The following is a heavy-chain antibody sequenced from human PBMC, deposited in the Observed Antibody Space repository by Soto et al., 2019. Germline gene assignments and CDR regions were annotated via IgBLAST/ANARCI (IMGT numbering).Heavy chain of an antibody. CDR2: ISGSGDYT. Sequence: EVQLLESGGGLVRPGGSLRLSCAASGFTFDSYAMNWVRQAPGKGLEWVSTISGSGDYTYYTDSVKGRFTISRDNSKNMMDLQMNSLRAEDTAIYYCAKNRGLQYYFDYWGQGTLVTVSS. CDR1: GFTFDSYA. V-gene: IGHV3-23*01. CDR3: AKNRGLQYYFDY. J-gene: IGHJ4*02.